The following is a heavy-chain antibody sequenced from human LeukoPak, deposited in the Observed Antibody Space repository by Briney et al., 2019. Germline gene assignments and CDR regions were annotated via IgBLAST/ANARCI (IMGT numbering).Heavy chain of an antibody. J-gene: IGHJ6*03. Sequence: PSETLSLTCTVSGGSISSYYWSWIRQPPGKGLEWIGYIYYSGSTNYNPSLKSRVTISVDTSKNQFSLKLNSVTAADTAVYYCARGAGVAVASTRYYYMDVWGKGTTVTVSS. V-gene: IGHV4-59*01. CDR3: ARGAGVAVASTRYYYMDV. D-gene: IGHD6-19*01. CDR1: GGSISSYY. CDR2: IYYSGST.